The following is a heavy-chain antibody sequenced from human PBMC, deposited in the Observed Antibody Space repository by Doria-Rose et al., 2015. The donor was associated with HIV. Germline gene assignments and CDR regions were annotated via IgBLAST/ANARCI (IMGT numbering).Heavy chain of an antibody. CDR2: INHSGSP. CDR1: GGSFRGYY. Sequence: QVQLQQWDAGLLQPSETLSLTCAVYGGSFRGYYWNWIRQPPGKGLEWIGEINHSGSPNYNPSLKSRVTMSVDTSRKQFSLKLNSVTAADTAVYYCARAGPEYYFDSWGQGTLVPVSS. J-gene: IGHJ4*02. CDR3: ARAGPEYYFDS. V-gene: IGHV4-34*01.